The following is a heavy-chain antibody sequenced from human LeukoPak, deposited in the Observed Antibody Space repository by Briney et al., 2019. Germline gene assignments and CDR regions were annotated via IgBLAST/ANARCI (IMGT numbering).Heavy chain of an antibody. V-gene: IGHV1-2*06. CDR2: ISPKSGGT. CDR1: GYTFTDYY. D-gene: IGHD3-10*01. Sequence: ASVKVSCKASGYTFTDYYVHWVRQAPGQGLEWMGRISPKSGGTNYAQKFQGRVTMTRDTSISTAYMELSRLRSDDTAMYYCANSNYYGSGISDYWGQGTLVTVSS. CDR3: ANSNYYGSGISDY. J-gene: IGHJ4*02.